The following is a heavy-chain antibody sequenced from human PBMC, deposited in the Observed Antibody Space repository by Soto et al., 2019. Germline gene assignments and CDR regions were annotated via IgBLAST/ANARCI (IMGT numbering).Heavy chain of an antibody. CDR2: ILPIFGTA. D-gene: IGHD2-2*01. V-gene: IGHV1-69*06. CDR3: ARHVPAAGYYYGMDV. J-gene: IGHJ6*02. CDR1: GGTFGTSS. Sequence: GASVKVSCKASGGTFGTSSSKWVRQAPGQRPEWMGNILPIFGTADYAQKFQGRVTITADKSASTAYMELSSLRSEDTAVYYCARHVPAAGYYYGMDVWGQGTTVTVSS.